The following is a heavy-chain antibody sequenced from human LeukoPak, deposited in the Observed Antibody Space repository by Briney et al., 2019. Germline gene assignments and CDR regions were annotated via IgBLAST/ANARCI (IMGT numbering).Heavy chain of an antibody. Sequence: PGESLRLSCAASGFTFSSYSMNWVRQAPGKGLEWVSYITSSSTNIYYADSVKGRFIVSRDISKNTAYLQMNNLRPEDTAVYYCARVRVPSRTLVPYLDFWGQGTLVTVSS. CDR1: GFTFSSYS. J-gene: IGHJ4*02. CDR2: ITSSSTNI. CDR3: ARVRVPSRTLVPYLDF. D-gene: IGHD1-26*01. V-gene: IGHV3-48*01.